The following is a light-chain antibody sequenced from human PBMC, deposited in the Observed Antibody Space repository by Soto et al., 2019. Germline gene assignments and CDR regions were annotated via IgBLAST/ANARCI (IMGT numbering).Light chain of an antibody. Sequence: DIQMTQSPSSLSVSVGDSVTITCRASQSISTYLNWYQQKPGKAPNLLIYTSSDLQSGVSSRFSGSGSGTDFTLTISSLQPEDFATYYCQQSYITPYTFGQGTKLEIK. J-gene: IGKJ2*01. CDR3: QQSYITPYT. CDR1: QSISTY. CDR2: TSS. V-gene: IGKV1-39*01.